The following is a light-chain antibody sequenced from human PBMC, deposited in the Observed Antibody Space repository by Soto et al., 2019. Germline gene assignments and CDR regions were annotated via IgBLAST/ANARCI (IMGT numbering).Light chain of an antibody. V-gene: IGLV1-47*01. CDR2: SSN. CDR1: SSNIGSYI. CDR3: AAWDDSLSAVL. Sequence: QSVLTQPPSASGTPGQRVTISCSGSSSNIGSYIVYWYQKLPGTAPKLLVYSSNQRPSGVPDRFSDSKSGTSASLAISGLRSEDEADYFCAAWDDSLSAVLFGGGTQLSVL. J-gene: IGLJ2*01.